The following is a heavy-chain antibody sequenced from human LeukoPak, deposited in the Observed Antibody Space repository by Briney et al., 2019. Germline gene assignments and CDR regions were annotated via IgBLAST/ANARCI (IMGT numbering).Heavy chain of an antibody. J-gene: IGHJ4*02. D-gene: IGHD3-9*01. Sequence: ASVKVSCKASGYTFSQYGISWVRQAPGQGLEWMGWISPFNGYTNYLQKIEGRVTLTTATFTSTVYMEMRSLRSDDTAVYYCLRDRGILSGYYDWAPDYWGQGTPVTVYS. CDR1: GYTFSQYG. CDR3: LRDRGILSGYYDWAPDY. V-gene: IGHV1-18*04. CDR2: ISPFNGYT.